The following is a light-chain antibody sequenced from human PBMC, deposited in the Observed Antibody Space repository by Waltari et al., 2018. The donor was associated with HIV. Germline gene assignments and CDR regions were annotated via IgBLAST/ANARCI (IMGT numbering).Light chain of an antibody. CDR2: SNA. Sequence: QSVLTQPPSASGAPGQRVSISCSGGNSNIGRYAVSWYQQLPGTAPKLLIYSNAQRPSGVPDRFSGSKPGTSASLAIGGLQSEDEADYYCAAWDDSLSGSVVFGGGTKLTVL. CDR3: AAWDDSLSGSVV. CDR1: NSNIGRYA. V-gene: IGLV1-44*01. J-gene: IGLJ2*01.